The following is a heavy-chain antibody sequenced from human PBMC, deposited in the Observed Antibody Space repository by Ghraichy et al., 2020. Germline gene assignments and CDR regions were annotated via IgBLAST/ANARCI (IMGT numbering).Heavy chain of an antibody. CDR2: IYTSGST. D-gene: IGHD3-9*01. CDR3: ARDRILTGYYEGWFDP. J-gene: IGHJ5*02. CDR1: GGSISSYY. Sequence: SETLSLTCTVSGGSISSYYWSWIRQPAGKGLEWIGRIYTSGSTNYNPSLKSRVTMSVDTSKNQFSLKLSSVTAADTAVYYCARDRILTGYYEGWFDPWGQGTLVTVSS. V-gene: IGHV4-4*07.